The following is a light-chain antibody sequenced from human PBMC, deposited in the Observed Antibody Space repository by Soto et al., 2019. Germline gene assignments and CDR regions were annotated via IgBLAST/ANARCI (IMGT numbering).Light chain of an antibody. CDR2: GAT. V-gene: IGKV3-20*01. CDR3: QKYDGAPFT. Sequence: EIELTQSPGTLSLSPGERATLSCRASQSVSSSYLAWYQQKPGQAPRLLIYGATSRSTGIPGRFSGSGSGTDFTLTISRLQPEDFAVYYCQKYDGAPFTFGQGTKVEIK. J-gene: IGKJ1*01. CDR1: QSVSSSY.